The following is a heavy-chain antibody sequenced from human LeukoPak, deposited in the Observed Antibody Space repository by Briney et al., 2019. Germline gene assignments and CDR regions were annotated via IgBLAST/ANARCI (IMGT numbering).Heavy chain of an antibody. Sequence: ASVKVSCKASGYTFTNYDINWVRQATGQGLEWMGWMHPSNGDTGCAQKFQGRVTMTRNTSTTTAYMELSSLRSDDTAVYYCARRVRGVVIFSRAQGSFDLWGQGTLVTVSS. CDR2: MHPSNGDT. V-gene: IGHV1-8*01. CDR3: ARRVRGVVIFSRAQGSFDL. CDR1: GYTFTNYD. D-gene: IGHD3-10*01. J-gene: IGHJ3*01.